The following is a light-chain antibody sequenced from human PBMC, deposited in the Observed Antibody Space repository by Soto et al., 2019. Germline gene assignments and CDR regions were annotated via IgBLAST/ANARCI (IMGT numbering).Light chain of an antibody. CDR2: AAS. CDR1: QAIDTY. Sequence: DIQLTQSPSFLSASVGDRVTITSRASQAIDTYLAWYQQKPGKAPKLLIYAASLLQSGVPSRFSGSGSGTEFTLTINSLQPEDFASYYCQQLNSFPFIFGHVTRLEIK. V-gene: IGKV1-9*01. J-gene: IGKJ5*01. CDR3: QQLNSFPFI.